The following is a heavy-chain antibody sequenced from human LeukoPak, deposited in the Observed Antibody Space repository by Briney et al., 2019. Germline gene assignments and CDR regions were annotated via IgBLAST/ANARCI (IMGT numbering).Heavy chain of an antibody. CDR2: INSDGSST. CDR3: ARGYSGYEYYFDY. J-gene: IGHJ4*02. V-gene: IGHV3-74*01. Sequence: PGGSLRLSCAASGFTFSSYWMHWVRQAPGKGLVWVSRINSDGSSTSYADSVKGRFTISRDNAKNTLYLQMNSLRAEDTAVYYCARGYSGYEYYFDYWGQGTLATVSS. CDR1: GFTFSSYW. D-gene: IGHD5-12*01.